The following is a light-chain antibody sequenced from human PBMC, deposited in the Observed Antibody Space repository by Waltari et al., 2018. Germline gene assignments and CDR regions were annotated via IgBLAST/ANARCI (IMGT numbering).Light chain of an antibody. Sequence: EIVLTQSPGTLSLSPGERATLSCRASQCVSSSYLAWYQQKPGQAPRLLIYGASSRATGIPDRFSGSGSGTDFTLTISRLEPEDFAVYYCQQYGSSPWTFGQGTKVEIK. CDR1: QCVSSSY. V-gene: IGKV3-20*01. CDR2: GAS. CDR3: QQYGSSPWT. J-gene: IGKJ1*01.